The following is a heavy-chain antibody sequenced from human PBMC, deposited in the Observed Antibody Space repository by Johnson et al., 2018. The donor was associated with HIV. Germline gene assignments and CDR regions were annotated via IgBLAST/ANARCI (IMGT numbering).Heavy chain of an antibody. CDR3: ARDSTPWGGDYVGYAFDI. V-gene: IGHV3-11*04. CDR2: ISSSGSTI. D-gene: IGHD4-17*01. Sequence: QVQLVESGGGLVQPGGSLRLSCAASAFTFSDYYMSWIRQAPGKGLECISYISSSGSTIYYADSVKDRFTISRDNAKNSLYLQMNSLRAEDTALYYCARDSTPWGGDYVGYAFDIWGQGTMVTVSS. J-gene: IGHJ3*02. CDR1: AFTFSDYY.